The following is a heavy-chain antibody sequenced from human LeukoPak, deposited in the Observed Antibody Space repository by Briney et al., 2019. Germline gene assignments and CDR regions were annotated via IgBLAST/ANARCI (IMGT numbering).Heavy chain of an antibody. V-gene: IGHV4-61*01. D-gene: IGHD6-13*01. J-gene: IGHJ5*02. Sequence: SETLSLTCTVSGYSISSDYYWAWIRQPPGKGLEWIGYIYYSGSTNYNPSLKSRVTISVDTSKNQFSLKLSSVTAADTAVYYCARQEQQLIYNWFDPWGQGTLVTVSS. CDR1: GYSISSDYY. CDR3: ARQEQQLIYNWFDP. CDR2: IYYSGST.